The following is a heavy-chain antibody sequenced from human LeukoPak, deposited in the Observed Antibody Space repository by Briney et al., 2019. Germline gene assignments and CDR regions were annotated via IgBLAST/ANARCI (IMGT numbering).Heavy chain of an antibody. D-gene: IGHD4-17*01. V-gene: IGHV1-2*02. CDR1: GYTFTGYY. CDR2: INPNSGGT. Sequence: ASVKVSCKASGYTFTGYYMHWVRQAPGQGLEWMGWINPNSGGTNYAQKFQGRVTMTRDTSISTAYMELSSLRSDDTAVYYCAIAKIYGDYGLLYYHGMDAWGQGTTVTVSS. J-gene: IGHJ6*02. CDR3: AIAKIYGDYGLLYYHGMDA.